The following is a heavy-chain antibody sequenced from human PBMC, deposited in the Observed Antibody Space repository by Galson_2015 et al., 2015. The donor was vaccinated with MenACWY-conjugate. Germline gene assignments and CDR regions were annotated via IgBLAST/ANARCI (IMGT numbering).Heavy chain of an antibody. CDR2: IIPIFGTA. V-gene: IGHV1-69*06. D-gene: IGHD1-7*01. J-gene: IGHJ6*03. CDR1: GYTFTSYA. Sequence: SVKVSCKASGYTFTSYAISWVRQAPGQGLEWMGGIIPIFGTANYAQKFQGRVTITADKSTSTAYMELSSLRSEDTAVYYCASLNLRGGYYYYYMDVWGKGTTVTVSS. CDR3: ASLNLRGGYYYYYMDV.